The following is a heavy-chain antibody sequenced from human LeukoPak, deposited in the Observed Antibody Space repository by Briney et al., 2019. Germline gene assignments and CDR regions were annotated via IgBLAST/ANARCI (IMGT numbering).Heavy chain of an antibody. D-gene: IGHD3-10*01. V-gene: IGHV3-48*03. Sequence: GGSLRLSCAASGFTFSSYEMNWVRQAPGKGLEWVSYISSSGSTIYYADSVKGRFTISRDNAKNSLYLQMNSLRAEDTAVYYCATGSYYGPSDYWGQGTLVTVSS. CDR2: ISSSGSTI. CDR1: GFTFSSYE. J-gene: IGHJ4*02. CDR3: ATGSYYGPSDY.